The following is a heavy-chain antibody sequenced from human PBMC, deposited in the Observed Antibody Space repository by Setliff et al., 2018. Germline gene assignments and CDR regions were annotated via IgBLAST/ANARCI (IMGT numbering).Heavy chain of an antibody. Sequence: GGSLRLSCAASGFTFSSYRMHWVRQAPGKGLEWVAVIWDDGGSKYHADSVKGRFTISRDNSKNTLYLQMNNLRVEDTARYYCVNHNPARRSPAGTALDSWGQGTLVTVSS. V-gene: IGHV3-33*08. CDR1: GFTFSSYR. CDR3: VNHNPARRSPAGTALDS. D-gene: IGHD6-19*01. CDR2: IWDDGGSK. J-gene: IGHJ4*02.